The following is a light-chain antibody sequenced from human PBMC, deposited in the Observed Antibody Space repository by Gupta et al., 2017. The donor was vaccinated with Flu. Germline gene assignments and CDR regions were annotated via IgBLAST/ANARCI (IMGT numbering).Light chain of an antibody. CDR3: YAYSSSSTPWV. Sequence: QSALAQPASVSGSPGQSVTISCTGTSGDVGNDKYVSWYQQPPDKAPRLIIYEVSNRPSGVSNRSSGSTSGKTASLTISGLQTDDEADYYCYAYSSSSTPWVFGGGTKLTVL. V-gene: IGLV2-14*01. CDR2: EVS. CDR1: SGDVGNDKY. J-gene: IGLJ3*02.